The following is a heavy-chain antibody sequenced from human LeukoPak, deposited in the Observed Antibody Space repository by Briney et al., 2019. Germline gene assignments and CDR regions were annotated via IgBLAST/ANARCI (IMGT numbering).Heavy chain of an antibody. CDR1: GFTFSSYA. D-gene: IGHD6-19*01. CDR3: ARARGWSLAMEFGY. CDR2: ISYDGSNK. J-gene: IGHJ4*02. Sequence: GGSLRLSCAASGFTFSSYAMHWVRQAPGKGLEWVAVISYDGSNKYYADSVKGRFTISRDNSKNTLYLQMNSLRAEDTAVYYCARARGWSLAMEFGYWGQGTLVTVSS. V-gene: IGHV3-30-3*01.